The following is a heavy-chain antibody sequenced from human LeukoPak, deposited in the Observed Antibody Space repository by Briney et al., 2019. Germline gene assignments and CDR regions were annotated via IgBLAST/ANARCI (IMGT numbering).Heavy chain of an antibody. CDR2: INPNSGGT. V-gene: IGHV1-2*04. CDR1: GYTFTGYY. J-gene: IGHJ4*02. Sequence: ASVKVSCKASGYTFTGYYMHWVRQAPGQGLEWMGWINPNSGGTNFAQKFQGWVTMTRDTSISTAYMELSRLRSDDTAVYYCARVVRGTHSSSWYDYFDYWGQGTLVTVSS. CDR3: ARVVRGTHSSSWYDYFDY. D-gene: IGHD6-13*01.